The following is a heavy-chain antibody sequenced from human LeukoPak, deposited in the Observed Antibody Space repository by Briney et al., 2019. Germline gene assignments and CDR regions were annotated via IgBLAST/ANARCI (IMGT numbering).Heavy chain of an antibody. J-gene: IGHJ4*02. CDR1: GFTFSSYW. Sequence: GGSLRLSCAASGFTFSSYWMSRVRQAPGKGLEWVANIKQDGSEKYYVDSVKGRFTISRDNAKNSLYLQMNSLRAEDTAVYYCARAPPPYCGGDCYFGYFDYWGQGTLVTVSS. CDR3: ARAPPPYCGGDCYFGYFDY. V-gene: IGHV3-7*04. CDR2: IKQDGSEK. D-gene: IGHD2-21*02.